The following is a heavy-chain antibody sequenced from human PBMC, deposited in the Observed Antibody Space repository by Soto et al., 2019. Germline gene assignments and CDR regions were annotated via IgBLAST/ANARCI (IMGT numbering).Heavy chain of an antibody. D-gene: IGHD3-16*01. J-gene: IGHJ4*02. Sequence: SETLSLTCTVSGGSTNSRSDYWGWIRQPPGKGLEWIGSVYYSGSTHDNPSLQSRVTISVDTSRNQFSLNLISVTAADTAVYFCARKPRGLGYGERGLYFDLWGQGTLVTVSS. CDR3: ARKPRGLGYGERGLYFDL. CDR1: GGSTNSRSDY. V-gene: IGHV4-39*01. CDR2: VYYSGST.